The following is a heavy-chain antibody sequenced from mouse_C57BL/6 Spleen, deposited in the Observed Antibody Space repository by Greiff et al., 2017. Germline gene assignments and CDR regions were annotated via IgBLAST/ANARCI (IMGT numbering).Heavy chain of an antibody. J-gene: IGHJ2*01. V-gene: IGHV1-55*01. Sequence: VPLQQPGAELVKPGASVKLSCKASGYTFTSYWITWVKQRSCQGLEWIGDIYPGSGSHNYNETFKGKATMTVDTSSSTAYMQLSSLTSEDAAGYYCARDYYGQGDFDYWGQGTTLTVSS. CDR1: GYTFTSYW. CDR2: IYPGSGSH. CDR3: ARDYYGQGDFDY. D-gene: IGHD1-2*01.